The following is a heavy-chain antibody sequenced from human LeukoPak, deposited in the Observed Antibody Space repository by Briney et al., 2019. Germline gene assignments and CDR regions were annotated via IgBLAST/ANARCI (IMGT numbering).Heavy chain of an antibody. CDR3: ARTLGYCSSTSCPPSYYYYGMDV. V-gene: IGHV1-18*01. J-gene: IGHJ6*02. Sequence: GASVKVSCKASGYTFTSYGISWVRQAPGQGLEWMGWISAYNGNTNYAQKLQGRVTMTTDTSTSTAYMELRSLRSDDTAVYYCARTLGYCSSTSCPPSYYYYGMDVWGQGTTVTVSS. CDR2: ISAYNGNT. CDR1: GYTFTSYG. D-gene: IGHD2-2*01.